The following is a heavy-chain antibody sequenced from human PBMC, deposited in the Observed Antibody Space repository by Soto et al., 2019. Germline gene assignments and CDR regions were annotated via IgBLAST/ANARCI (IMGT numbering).Heavy chain of an antibody. CDR1: GYTLTSYY. J-gene: IGHJ4*02. CDR2: INPSGGST. D-gene: IGHD3-10*01. Sequence: ASVKVSCKESGYTLTSYYMHWVRQAQEQGLEWMGIINPSGGSTSYAQKFQGRVTMTRDTSTSTVYMELSSLRSDDTAVYYCASYYGSGSYYLALDYWGQGTLVTVSS. V-gene: IGHV1-46*01. CDR3: ASYYGSGSYYLALDY.